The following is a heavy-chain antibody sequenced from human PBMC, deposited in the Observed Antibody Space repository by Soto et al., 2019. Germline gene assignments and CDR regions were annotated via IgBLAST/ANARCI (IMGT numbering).Heavy chain of an antibody. J-gene: IGHJ4*02. D-gene: IGHD3-9*01. CDR1: GFIFRTYG. CDR3: VRVFDTYYFDS. Sequence: GGSLRLSCAASGFIFRTYGMHWVRQAPGKGLEWVALIWNDGSNRYYADSVEGRFTISRDNSRNTLHLEMNSLRAEDTAVYYCVRVFDTYYFDSWGQGALVTVSS. CDR2: IWNDGSNR. V-gene: IGHV3-33*08.